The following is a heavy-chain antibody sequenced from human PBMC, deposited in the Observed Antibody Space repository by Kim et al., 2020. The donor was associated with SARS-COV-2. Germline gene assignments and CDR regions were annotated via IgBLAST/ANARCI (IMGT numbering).Heavy chain of an antibody. Sequence: GGSLRLSCAASGFTFSSYGMHWVRQAPGKGLEWVAVIWDDGSNKYYADSVKGRFTISRDNSKNTLYLQMNSLRAEDTAVYYCARDMYYYDSSGYYFVWYYGMDVWGQGTTVTVSS. CDR2: IWDDGSNK. J-gene: IGHJ6*02. CDR3: ARDMYYYDSSGYYFVWYYGMDV. V-gene: IGHV3-33*01. D-gene: IGHD3-22*01. CDR1: GFTFSSYG.